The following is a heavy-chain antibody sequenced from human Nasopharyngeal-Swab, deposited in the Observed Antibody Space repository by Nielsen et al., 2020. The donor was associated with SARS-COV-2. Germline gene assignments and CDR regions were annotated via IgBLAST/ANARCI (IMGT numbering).Heavy chain of an antibody. CDR1: GFTVSSNY. CDR2: IYSSDST. Sequence: GESLKISCAASGFTVSSNYMSWVRQAPGKGLEWVSVIYSSDSTYYADSVKGRFTISRDNSKNTLYLQMNSLRAEDTAVYYCAKRGGLVADYWGQGTLVTVSS. CDR3: AKRGGLVADY. V-gene: IGHV3-53*01. D-gene: IGHD6-6*01. J-gene: IGHJ4*02.